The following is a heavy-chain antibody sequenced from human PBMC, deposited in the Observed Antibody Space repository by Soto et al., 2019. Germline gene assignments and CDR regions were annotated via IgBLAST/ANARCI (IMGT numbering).Heavy chain of an antibody. CDR3: ASIAAAGTGDAFDI. Sequence: PLETLSLTCTVSGGSISSSSYYWGWIRQPPGKGLEWIGSIYYSGSTYYNPSLKSRVTISVDTSKNQFSLKLSSVTAADTAVYYCASIAAAGTGDAFDIWGQGTVVTVSS. D-gene: IGHD6-13*01. CDR2: IYYSGST. J-gene: IGHJ3*02. CDR1: GGSISSSSYY. V-gene: IGHV4-39*01.